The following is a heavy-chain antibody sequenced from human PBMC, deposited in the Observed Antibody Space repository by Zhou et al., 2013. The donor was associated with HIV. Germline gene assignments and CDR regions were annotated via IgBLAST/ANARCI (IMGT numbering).Heavy chain of an antibody. CDR1: GYNFNSYG. Sequence: QVQLVQSGAEVKKPGASVKVSCKASGYNFNSYGINWVREAPGQGLEWMGWISGSNGDTKYAQKFQGRVTMTTDTSTTTAYMELRSLRSDDTAVYYXARDAVFXVSPDEDAFDIWGQGTMVIVSS. J-gene: IGHJ3*02. D-gene: IGHD1-20*01. CDR3: ARDAVFXVSPDEDAFDI. V-gene: IGHV1-18*01. CDR2: ISGSNGDT.